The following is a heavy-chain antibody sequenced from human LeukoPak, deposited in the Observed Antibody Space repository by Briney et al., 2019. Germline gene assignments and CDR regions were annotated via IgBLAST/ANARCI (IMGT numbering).Heavy chain of an antibody. CDR2: ISSSGSTI. CDR3: ARDLSLRIPGRGAFDI. D-gene: IGHD5-12*01. J-gene: IGHJ3*02. Sequence: GGSLRLSCAASGFTFSDYYMSWIRQAPGKGLEWVSYISSSGSTIYYADSVKGRFTISRDNAKNSLYPQMNSLRAEDTAVYYCARDLSLRIPGRGAFDIWGQGTMVTVSS. CDR1: GFTFSDYY. V-gene: IGHV3-11*04.